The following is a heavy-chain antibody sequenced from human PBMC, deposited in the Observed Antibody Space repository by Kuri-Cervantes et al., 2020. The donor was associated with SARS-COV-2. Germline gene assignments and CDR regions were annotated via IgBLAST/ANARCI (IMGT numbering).Heavy chain of an antibody. V-gene: IGHV3-9*01. CDR1: GFTFDDYA. CDR3: ARDTGGTMIYYYYYYGMDV. CDR2: ISWNSGSI. D-gene: IGHD2-15*01. Sequence: SLKISCAASGFTFDDYAMHWVRQAPGKGLEWVSGISWNSGSIGYADSVKGRFTISRDNAKNSLYLQMNSLRAEDTAVYYCARDTGGTMIYYYYYYGMDVWGQGTTVTVSS. J-gene: IGHJ6*02.